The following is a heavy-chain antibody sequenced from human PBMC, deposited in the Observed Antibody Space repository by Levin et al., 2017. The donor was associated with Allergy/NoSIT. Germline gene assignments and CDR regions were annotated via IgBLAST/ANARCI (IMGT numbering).Heavy chain of an antibody. CDR3: AKDVYGSGWYPLGNDAVEM. CDR1: GFTFSSYG. CDR2: ISSDGRKK. D-gene: IGHD6-19*01. Sequence: PGESLKISCAASGFTFSSYGMHWVRQAPGKGLEWVAVISSDGRKKFYADSVKGRFTISRDNSKNTLDLQMNSLRAEDTAVYYCAKDVYGSGWYPLGNDAVEMWGQGTKVSVSS. J-gene: IGHJ3*02. V-gene: IGHV3-30*18.